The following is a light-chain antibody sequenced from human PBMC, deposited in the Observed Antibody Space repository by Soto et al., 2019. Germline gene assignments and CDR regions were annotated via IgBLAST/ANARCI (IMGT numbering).Light chain of an antibody. Sequence: QSALTQPASVSGSPGQSITISCTGTSSDVGGYNHVSWYQQHPGKAPKLMIYDVSNRPSGVSHRFSGSKSGNTASLTISGXXXXXXXDYYCCSCTSTYTLAVFGGGTQLTVL. J-gene: IGLJ2*01. CDR1: SSDVGGYNH. CDR2: DVS. CDR3: CSCTSTYTLAV. V-gene: IGLV2-14*01.